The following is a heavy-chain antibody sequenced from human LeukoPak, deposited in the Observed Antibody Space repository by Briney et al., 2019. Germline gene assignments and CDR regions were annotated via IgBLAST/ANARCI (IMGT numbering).Heavy chain of an antibody. D-gene: IGHD4/OR15-4a*01. CDR3: SASRPHYGDCYGLDV. J-gene: IGHJ6*02. Sequence: GGSLRLSCAASGFTFSSYGMHWVRQAPGKGLEWVAVISYDGSHKYSADSVKGRFTISRDNSKNTLYLQMNSLRTEDTAVYFCSASRPHYGDCYGLDVWGRGTTVTVSS. CDR2: ISYDGSHK. CDR1: GFTFSSYG. V-gene: IGHV3-30*03.